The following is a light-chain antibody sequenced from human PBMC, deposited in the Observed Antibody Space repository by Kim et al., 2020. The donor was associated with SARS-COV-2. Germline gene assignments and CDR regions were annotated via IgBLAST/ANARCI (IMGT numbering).Light chain of an antibody. CDR3: QQFNNYPLT. J-gene: IGKJ5*01. CDR1: QGISSA. CDR2: YAS. Sequence: GDRVTITCRASQGISSALAWYQQTPGTPPKLLIYYASSLLSGVPSRFSGSGSGTDFALTISSLQPEDSATYYCQQFNNYPLTFGQGTRLEIK. V-gene: IGKV1D-13*01.